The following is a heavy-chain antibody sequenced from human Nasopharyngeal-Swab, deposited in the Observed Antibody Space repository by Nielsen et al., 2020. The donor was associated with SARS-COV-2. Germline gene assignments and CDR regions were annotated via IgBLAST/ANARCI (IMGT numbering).Heavy chain of an antibody. CDR2: MSYSGST. CDR1: GSSISNYY. Sequence: SETLSLTCTVYGSSISNYYGSWSRQPPGKGLEWMGYMSYSGSTNYNPSLKSRVTLSLDTSKNQVSLKLNSVTAADTAVYYCARHDFNNYEINYWGQGTLVTVSS. J-gene: IGHJ4*02. CDR3: ARHDFNNYEINY. V-gene: IGHV4-59*01. D-gene: IGHD4-11*01.